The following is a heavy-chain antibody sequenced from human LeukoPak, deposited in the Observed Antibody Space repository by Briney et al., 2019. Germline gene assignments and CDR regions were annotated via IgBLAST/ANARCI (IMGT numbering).Heavy chain of an antibody. D-gene: IGHD3-10*01. CDR3: AKAVRSMVTGGGYFDS. CDR2: LSGGGDSR. Sequence: PGGSLRLSCAAPGFAFSNYAMSWVRQAPAKGLEWVSSLSGGGDSRYYADSVMGRFTISRDNSKNTLYLQMNSLRAEDTAVYYCAKAVRSMVTGGGYFDSWGQGTLVTVSS. CDR1: GFAFSNYA. J-gene: IGHJ4*02. V-gene: IGHV3-23*01.